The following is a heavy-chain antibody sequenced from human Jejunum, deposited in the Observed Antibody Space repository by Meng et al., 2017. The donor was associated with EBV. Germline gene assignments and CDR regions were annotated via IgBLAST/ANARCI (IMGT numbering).Heavy chain of an antibody. J-gene: IGHJ4*02. CDR2: ISGNGGST. D-gene: IGHD3-16*01. V-gene: IGHV3-23*01. CDR1: GFTFSSYG. Sequence: EAGGALVKRVGSLRLSCATSGFTFSSYGMNWVRQAPGKGLEWVSAISGNGGSTYYADSVKGRFTISRDNSKNTLCLQMNSLRADDTAVYYCAKLTDSWGQGTLVTVSS. CDR3: AKLTDS.